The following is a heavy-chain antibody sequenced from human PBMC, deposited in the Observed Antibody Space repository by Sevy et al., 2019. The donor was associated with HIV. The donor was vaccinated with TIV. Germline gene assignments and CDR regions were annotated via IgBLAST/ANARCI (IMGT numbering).Heavy chain of an antibody. CDR3: ARVREAIYYFGMDV. CDR2: ISYSGNT. Sequence: SETLSLTCTVSGDSVTSGNYYWTWIRQPPGKGLEWIGYISYSGNTKYNPSLKSRVIISVDTSKTQFSLTLSSVTAADTAVYYCARVREAIYYFGMDVWGQGTTVTVSS. J-gene: IGHJ6*02. V-gene: IGHV4-61*01. CDR1: GDSVTSGNYY.